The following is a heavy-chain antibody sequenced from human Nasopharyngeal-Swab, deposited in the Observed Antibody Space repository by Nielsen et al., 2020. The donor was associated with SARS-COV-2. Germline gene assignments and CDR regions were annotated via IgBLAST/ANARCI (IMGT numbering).Heavy chain of an antibody. Sequence: GESLKISCAASGFTFSSYWMSWVRQAPGKGLEWVANIKQDGSEKYYVDSVKGRFTISRDNAKNSLYLQMNSLRAEDTAVYYCARDGGYYGSGSYYLWGQGTLVTVSS. CDR3: ARDGGYYGSGSYYL. CDR2: IKQDGSEK. D-gene: IGHD3-10*01. V-gene: IGHV3-7*01. CDR1: GFTFSSYW. J-gene: IGHJ5*02.